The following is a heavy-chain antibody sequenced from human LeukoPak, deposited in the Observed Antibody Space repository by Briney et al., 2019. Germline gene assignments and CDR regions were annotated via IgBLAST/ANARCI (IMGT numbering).Heavy chain of an antibody. CDR1: GFTFSSYD. V-gene: IGHV3-13*01. J-gene: IGHJ2*01. CDR3: ARVQGLDFRWYFDL. CDR2: IGTAGDT. Sequence: GGSLRLSCAASGFTFSSYDMHWVRQATGKGLEWVSAIGTAGDTYYPGSVKGRFTISRENAKNSLYLQMNSLRAGDTAVYYCARVQGLDFRWYFDLCGRGTLVTVSS.